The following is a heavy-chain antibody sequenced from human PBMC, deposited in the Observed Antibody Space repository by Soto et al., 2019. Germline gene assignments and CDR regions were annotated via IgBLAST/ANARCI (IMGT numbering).Heavy chain of an antibody. D-gene: IGHD3-10*01. CDR2: INHSGST. CDR1: GGSFSGYY. Sequence: QVQLQQWGAGLLKPSETLSLTCAVYGGSFSGYYWSWIRQPPGKGLEWIGEINHSGSTNYNPSLKSRVTIPVDTSKNQFSLKLSSVTAADTAVYYCARVSYRSDGSQKGGYYYYGMDVWGQGTTVTVSS. J-gene: IGHJ6*02. CDR3: ARVSYRSDGSQKGGYYYYGMDV. V-gene: IGHV4-34*01.